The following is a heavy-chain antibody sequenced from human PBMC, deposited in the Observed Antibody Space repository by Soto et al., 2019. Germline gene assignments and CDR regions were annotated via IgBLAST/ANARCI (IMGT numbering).Heavy chain of an antibody. CDR3: ARQDIVVVVADPYGMDV. V-gene: IGHV4-39*01. J-gene: IGHJ6*02. D-gene: IGHD2-15*01. CDR2: IYYSGST. Sequence: SETLSLTCTVSGGSISSSSYYLGWIRQPPGKGLEWIGSIYYSGSTYYNPSLKSRVTISVDTSKNQFSLKLSSVTAADTAVYYCARQDIVVVVADPYGMDVWGQGTTVTVSS. CDR1: GGSISSSSYY.